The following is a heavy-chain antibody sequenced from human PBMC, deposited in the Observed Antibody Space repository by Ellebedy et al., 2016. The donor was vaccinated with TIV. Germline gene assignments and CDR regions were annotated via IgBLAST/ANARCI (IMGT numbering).Heavy chain of an antibody. CDR2: ISAFNGDP. Sequence: ASVKVSCKASGYTFSSFGITWVRQAPGQGLEWMGWISAFNGDPNYVQKLQDRVTMTSDSSTSTAYLELRSLRSDDTAMYYCARVIGLRDCSGDICSPPPPLDHWGQGALVTVSS. V-gene: IGHV1-18*04. J-gene: IGHJ4*02. CDR1: GYTFSSFG. CDR3: ARVIGLRDCSGDICSPPPPLDH. D-gene: IGHD2-15*01.